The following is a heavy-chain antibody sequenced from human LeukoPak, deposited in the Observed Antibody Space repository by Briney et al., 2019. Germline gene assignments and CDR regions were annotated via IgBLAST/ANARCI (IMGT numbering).Heavy chain of an antibody. CDR2: IKHSGST. J-gene: IGHJ5*02. D-gene: IGHD6-6*01. CDR1: GGSFSGYY. V-gene: IGHV4-34*01. Sequence: SETLSLTCAVYGGSFSGYYWSWLPQPPGKGLEWIGEIKHSGSTNYNPSLKSRVTISVDTSKNQFSLKLSSVTAADTAVYYCARARSIAARPVAWFDPWGQGTLVTVSS. CDR3: ARARSIAARPVAWFDP.